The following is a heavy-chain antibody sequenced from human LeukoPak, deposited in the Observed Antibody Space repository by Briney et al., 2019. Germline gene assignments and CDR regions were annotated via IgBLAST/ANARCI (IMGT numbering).Heavy chain of an antibody. CDR2: IKHNVGEK. CDR1: GFTFTEYF. D-gene: IGHD3-22*01. V-gene: IGHV3-7*01. J-gene: IGHJ4*02. Sequence: PGGSLRLSCVASGFTFTEYFMSWVRQAPGKGLEWVASIKHNVGEKYYVDSVKGRFTISRDNAKNSLYLEMSSLRVEDTAVYYCARDRGWRSSGYYLYHFDYWGQGTLVTFAS. CDR3: ARDRGWRSSGYYLYHFDY.